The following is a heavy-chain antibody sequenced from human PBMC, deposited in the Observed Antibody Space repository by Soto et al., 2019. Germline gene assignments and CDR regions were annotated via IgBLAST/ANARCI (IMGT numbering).Heavy chain of an antibody. CDR3: ARVSGWNYDRGFDP. V-gene: IGHV4-4*02. D-gene: IGHD1-7*01. CDR1: GGSISSSNW. Sequence: SETLSLTCAVSGGSISSSNWWSWVRQPPGKGLEWIGEIYHSGSTNYNPSLKSRVTISVDKSKNQFSLKLSSVTAADTAVYYCARVSGWNYDRGFDPWGQGTLVTVSS. CDR2: IYHSGST. J-gene: IGHJ5*02.